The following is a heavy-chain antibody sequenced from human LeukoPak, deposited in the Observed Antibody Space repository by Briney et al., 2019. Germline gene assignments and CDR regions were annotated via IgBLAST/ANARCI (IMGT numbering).Heavy chain of an antibody. CDR2: IYTSGST. J-gene: IGHJ3*02. V-gene: IGHV4-61*02. Sequence: PSQTLSLTCTVSGGSIRSGSYYWSWIRQPAGKGLEWIGRIYTSGSTNYNPPLKSRVTISVDTSKNQFSLKLSSVTAADTAVYYCARTEYYDFWSGYYDAFDIWGQGTMVTVSS. CDR3: ARTEYYDFWSGYYDAFDI. D-gene: IGHD3-3*01. CDR1: GGSIRSGSYY.